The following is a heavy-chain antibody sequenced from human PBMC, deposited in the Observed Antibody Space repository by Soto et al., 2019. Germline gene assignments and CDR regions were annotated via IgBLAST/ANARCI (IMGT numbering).Heavy chain of an antibody. D-gene: IGHD6-6*01. Sequence: GGSLRLSCAASGFTFGSYAMNWVRQAPGKGLEWVSAISSGGGSPYYADSVKGRFTISRDNSKNTLYLQMNDLRAEDTAVYFCAKGDGRIVPRHFDYWGQGTLVTVSS. J-gene: IGHJ4*02. CDR3: AKGDGRIVPRHFDY. CDR2: ISSGGGSP. CDR1: GFTFGSYA. V-gene: IGHV3-23*01.